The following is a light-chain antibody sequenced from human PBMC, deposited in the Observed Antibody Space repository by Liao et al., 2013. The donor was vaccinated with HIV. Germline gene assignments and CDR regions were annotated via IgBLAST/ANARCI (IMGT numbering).Light chain of an antibody. Sequence: SFVLTQPPSVSVAPGKTARITCGGDNIGGKSVHWYQQRPGQAPVLIIYYDSDRPSGIPVRFSGSSSGNTATLTISGTQAMDEADYYCQAWDSSTVVFGGGTRLTVL. CDR1: NIGGKS. CDR2: YDS. V-gene: IGLV3-21*01. J-gene: IGLJ2*01. CDR3: QAWDSSTVV.